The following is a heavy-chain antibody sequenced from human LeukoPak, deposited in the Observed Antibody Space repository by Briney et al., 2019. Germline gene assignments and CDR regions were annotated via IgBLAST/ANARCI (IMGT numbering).Heavy chain of an antibody. Sequence: ASVKVSCKASGYTFTSYYIHWVRQAPGQGLEWMGIINPSGGSTSYAQKFQGRVTMTRDTSTSTVYMELSSLRSEDTAVYYCARGSYSSGWLEYFQYWGQGTLVTVSS. D-gene: IGHD6-19*01. CDR1: GYTFTSYY. J-gene: IGHJ1*01. CDR3: ARGSYSSGWLEYFQY. V-gene: IGHV1-46*01. CDR2: INPSGGST.